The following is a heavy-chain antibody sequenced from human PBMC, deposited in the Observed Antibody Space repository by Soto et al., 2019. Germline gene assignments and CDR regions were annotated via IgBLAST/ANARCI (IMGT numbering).Heavy chain of an antibody. V-gene: IGHV4-59*01. J-gene: IGHJ5*02. CDR3: ARSTTGSESYPWFDP. CDR2: IYYSGST. CDR1: GDSISSYY. D-gene: IGHD3-10*01. Sequence: TSETLSLTCTVSGDSISSYYWSWIRQPPGKGLEWIGYIYYSGSTNYNPSLKSRVTISVDTSKNQFSLKLSSVTAADTAVYYCARSTTGSESYPWFDPWGQGTLVTVSS.